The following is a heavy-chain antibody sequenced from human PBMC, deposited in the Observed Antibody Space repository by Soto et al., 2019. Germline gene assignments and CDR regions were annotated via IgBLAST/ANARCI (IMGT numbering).Heavy chain of an antibody. CDR1: GFTFISYG. V-gene: IGHV3-33*01. J-gene: IGHJ4*02. Sequence: QVQLVESGGGVVQPGRSQRLSCAASGFTFISYGMHWVRKAPGKGLEWVALIWYDGSNKYYADSVKGRFTISIDNSKNTLYLQMNSLRAEDTAVYYCARDQGGYFDYWGQGTLVTVSS. CDR3: ARDQGGYFDY. CDR2: IWYDGSNK.